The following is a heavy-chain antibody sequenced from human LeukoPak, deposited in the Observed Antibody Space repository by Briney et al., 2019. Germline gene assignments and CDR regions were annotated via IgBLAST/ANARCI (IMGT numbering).Heavy chain of an antibody. V-gene: IGHV3-48*03. CDR3: ARSGGSYYNDAFDI. J-gene: IGHJ3*02. CDR1: GFTFSSYE. Sequence: GGSLRLSCVAPGFTFSSYEMNWVRQAPGKGLEWVSYISSSGSTIYYADSVKGRFTISRDNAKNSLYLQMNSLRAEDTAVYYCARSGGSYYNDAFDIWGQGTMVTVSS. D-gene: IGHD1-26*01. CDR2: ISSSGSTI.